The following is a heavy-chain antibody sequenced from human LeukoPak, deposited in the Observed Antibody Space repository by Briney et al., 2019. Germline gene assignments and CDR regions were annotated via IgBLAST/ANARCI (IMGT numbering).Heavy chain of an antibody. CDR2: ISSTGGRT. Sequence: GGSLRLSCAASGFTFSSHAMSWVRQAPGKGLKWVSGISSTGGRTLYADSVKGRFTISRDNSKNTLYLQMNSLRAEDTAVYYCAKEGYYMDVWGKGTTVTVSS. CDR3: AKEGYYMDV. J-gene: IGHJ6*03. V-gene: IGHV3-23*01. CDR1: GFTFSSHA.